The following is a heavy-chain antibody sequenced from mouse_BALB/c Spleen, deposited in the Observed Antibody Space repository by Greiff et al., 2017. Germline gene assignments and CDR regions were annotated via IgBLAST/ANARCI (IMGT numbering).Heavy chain of an antibody. V-gene: IGHV1S137*01. CDR2: ISTYYGDA. CDR1: GYTFTDYA. J-gene: IGHJ3*01. CDR3: ARRYGSSYAWFAY. D-gene: IGHD1-1*01. Sequence: QVHVKQSGAELVRPGVSVKISCKGSGYTFTDYAMHWVKQSHAKSLEWIGVISTYYGDASYNQKFKGKATMTVDKSSSTAYMELARLTSEDSAIYYCARRYGSSYAWFAYWGQGTLVTVSA.